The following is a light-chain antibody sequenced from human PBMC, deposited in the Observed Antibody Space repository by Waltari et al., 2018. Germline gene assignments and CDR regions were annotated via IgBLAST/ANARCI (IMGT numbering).Light chain of an antibody. CDR3: CSYAGANLVI. CDR2: EVS. J-gene: IGLJ2*01. V-gene: IGLV2-23*02. Sequence: QSALTQPASVSGSPGQSITISCTGTSSDIGSYSLVSWYQQHPDKAPKLIIYEVSERPSGGSDRCSGSKSGNTAALIIAWLQTEDEADFYCCSYAGANLVIFGGGTKVTVL. CDR1: SSDIGSYSL.